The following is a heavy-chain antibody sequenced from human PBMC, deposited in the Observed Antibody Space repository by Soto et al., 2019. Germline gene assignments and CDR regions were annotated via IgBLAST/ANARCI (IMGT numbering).Heavy chain of an antibody. CDR2: LYYSGST. V-gene: IGHV4-31*03. J-gene: IGHJ3*02. CDR3: ARILDFRCGHGVFDI. D-gene: IGHD3-3*01. CDR1: GGSVTSVGYY. Sequence: QVQLQESGPGLVKPSQTLSLTCTVSGGSVTSVGYYWAWIRQHPGKGLEFIGHLYYSGSTYYNPSLRSRVTISDDTSKNHFSLQLTSVTAADTAVSYCARILDFRCGHGVFDIWGQGTMVTVS.